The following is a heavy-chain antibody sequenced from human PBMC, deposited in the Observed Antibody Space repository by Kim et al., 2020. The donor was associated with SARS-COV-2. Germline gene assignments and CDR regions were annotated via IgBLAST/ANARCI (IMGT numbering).Heavy chain of an antibody. CDR2: ISYDGSNK. V-gene: IGHV3-30*04. Sequence: GGSLRLSCAASGFTFSSYAMHWVRQAPGKGLEWVAVISYDGSNKYYADSVKGRFTISRDNSKNTLYLQMNSLRAEDTAVYYCARSDSSGWPQGYWGQGTLVTVSS. CDR1: GFTFSSYA. D-gene: IGHD6-19*01. CDR3: ARSDSSGWPQGY. J-gene: IGHJ4*02.